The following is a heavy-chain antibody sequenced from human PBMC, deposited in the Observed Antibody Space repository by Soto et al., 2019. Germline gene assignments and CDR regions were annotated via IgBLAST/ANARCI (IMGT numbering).Heavy chain of an antibody. D-gene: IGHD4-4*01. J-gene: IGHJ6*02. V-gene: IGHV1-8*01. CDR1: GNTFTSYD. CDR3: ARDAAVATSYYYAMDV. Sequence: GASVKVSCKASGNTFTSYDINWVRQATGQGLEWMGWMNPNSGNTGYAQKFQGRVTMTRNTSISTAYMELSSLRSEDTAVYYCARDAAVATSYYYAMDVWGQGTTVTVSS. CDR2: MNPNSGNT.